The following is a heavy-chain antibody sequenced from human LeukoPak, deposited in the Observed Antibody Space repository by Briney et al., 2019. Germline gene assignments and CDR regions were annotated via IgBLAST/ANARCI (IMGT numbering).Heavy chain of an antibody. CDR2: VYTRGST. J-gene: IGHJ2*01. CDR1: GASISSRY. Sequence: KPSETLSLTCSVPGASISSRYWSWIRQPPGKRMEWIGRVYTRGSTQYNPSLKSRVIMSIDTSRNQFSLRLNSVTAADTAVYYCARAKGRDVVATRERYFDLWGRGILVTVS. CDR3: ARAKGRDVVATRERYFDL. V-gene: IGHV4-4*07. D-gene: IGHD2-21*02.